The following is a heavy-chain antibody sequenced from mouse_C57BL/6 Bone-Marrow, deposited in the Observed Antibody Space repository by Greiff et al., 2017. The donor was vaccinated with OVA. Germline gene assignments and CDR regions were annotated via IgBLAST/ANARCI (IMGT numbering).Heavy chain of an antibody. D-gene: IGHD1-2*01. V-gene: IGHV1-81*01. CDR2: IYPRSGNT. CDR1: GYTFTSYG. Sequence: VKLMESGAELARPGASVKLSCKASGYTFTSYGIRWVKQRTGQGLEWIGAIYPRSGNTYYNEKFKGKATLTADKSSRTTYMELRSLTADDAAVYFCARYGHTLFDYWGQGTTLTVSS. CDR3: ARYGHTLFDY. J-gene: IGHJ2*01.